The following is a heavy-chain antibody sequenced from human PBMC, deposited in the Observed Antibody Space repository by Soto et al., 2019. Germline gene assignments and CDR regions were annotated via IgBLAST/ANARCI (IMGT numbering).Heavy chain of an antibody. V-gene: IGHV3-33*01. CDR3: ARATNYYGMDV. CDR2: IWYDGSNK. Sequence: QVQLVESGGGVVQPGRSLRLSCAASGFTFSSYGMHWVRQAPGKGLEWVAVIWYDGSNKYYADSVKGRFTISRDNSKNTLYLQMNSLRAEDTAVYYCARATNYYGMDVWGQGTTVTVSS. J-gene: IGHJ6*02. CDR1: GFTFSSYG. D-gene: IGHD5-12*01.